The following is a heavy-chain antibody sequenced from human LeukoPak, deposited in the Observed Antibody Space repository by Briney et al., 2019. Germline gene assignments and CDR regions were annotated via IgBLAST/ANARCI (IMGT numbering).Heavy chain of an antibody. CDR3: ASGGYGVYVLNY. D-gene: IGHD4-17*01. CDR1: GFTVSSIY. CDR2: IYSAGNT. V-gene: IGHV3-53*01. Sequence: GGSLRLSCAASGFTVSSIYMSWVRQAPGKGLEWVSVIYSAGNTYYADSVKGRFTISRDYSKNMLYLQMNSLRADDTAVYYCASGGYGVYVLNYWGQGTLVTVSS. J-gene: IGHJ4*02.